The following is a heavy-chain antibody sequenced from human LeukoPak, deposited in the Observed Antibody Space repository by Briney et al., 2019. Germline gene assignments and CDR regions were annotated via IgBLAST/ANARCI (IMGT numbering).Heavy chain of an antibody. CDR1: GYTFTSYG. CDR2: ISAYNGNT. J-gene: IGHJ4*02. V-gene: IGHV1-18*01. D-gene: IGHD5-12*01. Sequence: ASVKVSCKASGYTFTSYGISWVRQAPRQGLEWMGWISAYNGNTNYAQKLQGRVTMTTDTSTSTAYMELRSLRSDDTAVYYCARDGPSGSDPGVTFDFWGQGSLVTVSS. CDR3: ARDGPSGSDPGVTFDF.